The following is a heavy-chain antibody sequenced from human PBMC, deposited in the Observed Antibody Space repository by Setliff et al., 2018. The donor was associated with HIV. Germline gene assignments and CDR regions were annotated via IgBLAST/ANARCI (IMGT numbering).Heavy chain of an antibody. V-gene: IGHV1-18*01. D-gene: IGHD3-10*01. CDR2: ISAYNGNT. CDR1: GYTFTSYG. J-gene: IGHJ4*02. CDR3: ARDGAPYYYGSGRWGGY. Sequence: ASVKVSCKASGYTFTSYGISWVRQAPGQGLEWMGWISAYNGNTNYAQKLQGRVTMTTDTSTSTAYMELRGLRSDDTAVYYCARDGAPYYYGSGRWGGYWGQGTLVTVSS.